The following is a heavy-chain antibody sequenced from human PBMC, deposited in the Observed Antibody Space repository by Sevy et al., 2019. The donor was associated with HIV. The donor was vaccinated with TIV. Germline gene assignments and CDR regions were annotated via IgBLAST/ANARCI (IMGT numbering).Heavy chain of an antibody. J-gene: IGHJ4*02. Sequence: GGSLRLSCAASGFTFNNYWMTWVRQAPGKGLEWVANIKQDGSDKYYMESVKGRFNISRDNTKNSLYLQLNSLRAEDTAVYYCARSGDYGGQMGYWGQGTLVTVSS. V-gene: IGHV3-7*03. D-gene: IGHD3-16*01. CDR3: ARSGDYGGQMGY. CDR1: GFTFNNYW. CDR2: IKQDGSDK.